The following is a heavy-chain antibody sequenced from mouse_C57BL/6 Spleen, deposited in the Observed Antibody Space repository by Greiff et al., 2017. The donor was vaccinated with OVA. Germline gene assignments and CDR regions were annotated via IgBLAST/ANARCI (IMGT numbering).Heavy chain of an antibody. J-gene: IGHJ4*01. Sequence: VQLQQPGAELVRPGTSVKLSCKASGYTFTSYWMHWVKQRPGQGLEWIGVIDPSDSYTNYNQKFKGKATLNVDTSSSTAYMQRSSLTSEDSAVYYCARSGYYGPRGHYYDMDYWGQGTSVTVSS. CDR2: IDPSDSYT. CDR1: GYTFTSYW. V-gene: IGHV1-59*01. CDR3: ARSGYYGPRGHYYDMDY. D-gene: IGHD1-2*01.